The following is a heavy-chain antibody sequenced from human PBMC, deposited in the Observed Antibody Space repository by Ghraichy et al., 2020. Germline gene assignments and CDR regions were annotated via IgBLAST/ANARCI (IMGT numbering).Heavy chain of an antibody. CDR1: GGSVSSGSYY. D-gene: IGHD3-16*01. Sequence: SETLSLTCTVSGGSVSSGSYYWSWIRQPPGKGLEWIGYIYYSGSTNYNPPLKSRVTISVDTSKNQFSLKLSSVTAADTAVYYCARGGYGYVWGSKVYFDYWGQGTLVTVSS. CDR2: IYYSGST. CDR3: ARGGYGYVWGSKVYFDY. J-gene: IGHJ4*02. V-gene: IGHV4-61*01.